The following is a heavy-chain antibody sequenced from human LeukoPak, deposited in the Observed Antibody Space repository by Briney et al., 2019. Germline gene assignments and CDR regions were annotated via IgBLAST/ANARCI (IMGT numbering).Heavy chain of an antibody. Sequence: SETLSLTCAVYGGSFSGYYWSWIRQPPGKGLEWTGEINHSGSTNYNPSLKSRVTISVDTSKNQFSLKLSSVTAADTAVYYCARLARGYYWGQGTLVTVSS. CDR1: GGSFSGYY. J-gene: IGHJ4*02. CDR3: ARLARGYY. CDR2: INHSGST. V-gene: IGHV4-34*01.